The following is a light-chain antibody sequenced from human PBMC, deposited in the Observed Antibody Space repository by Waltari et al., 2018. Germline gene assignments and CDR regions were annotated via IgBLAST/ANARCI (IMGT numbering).Light chain of an antibody. CDR1: TGAVTRGQF. Sequence: QAVVTQEPSLTVSPGGTVTLTCGSSTGAVTRGQFPYWIQQKPGQAPRTLIYDTSNSHPLTPARFSGSLLGGKAALTLSGAQPEDEAEYYCLLFYSGAQVFGGGTKLTVL. CDR2: DTS. J-gene: IGLJ3*02. V-gene: IGLV7-46*01. CDR3: LLFYSGAQV.